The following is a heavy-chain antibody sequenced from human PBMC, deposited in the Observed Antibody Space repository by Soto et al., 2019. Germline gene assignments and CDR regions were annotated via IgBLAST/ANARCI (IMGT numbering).Heavy chain of an antibody. CDR2: ISGSGGST. J-gene: IGHJ4*02. CDR1: GFTFSSYA. CDR3: ANPGVAAGLIHLGY. Sequence: EVQLLESGGGLVQPGGSLRLSCAASGFTFSSYAMSWVRQAPGKGLEWVSAISGSGGSTYYADSVKGRFTISRDNSKNTLYLQMNSLRAEDTAVYYCANPGVAAGLIHLGYWGQGTLVTVSS. V-gene: IGHV3-23*01. D-gene: IGHD6-13*01.